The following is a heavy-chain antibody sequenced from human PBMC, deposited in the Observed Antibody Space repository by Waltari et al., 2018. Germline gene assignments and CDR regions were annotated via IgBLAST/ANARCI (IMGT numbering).Heavy chain of an antibody. Sequence: EVQLVESGGGLVKPGGSLGPSCAASGFTFRRLSLTWVRQAPGKGLEWVSSISSSSYIYYADSVKGRFTISRDNAKNSLYLQMNSLRAEDTAVYYCARPRAGNFDYWGQGTLVTVSS. J-gene: IGHJ4*02. CDR3: ARPRAGNFDY. D-gene: IGHD6-19*01. CDR2: ISSSSYI. CDR1: GFTFRRLS. V-gene: IGHV3-21*01.